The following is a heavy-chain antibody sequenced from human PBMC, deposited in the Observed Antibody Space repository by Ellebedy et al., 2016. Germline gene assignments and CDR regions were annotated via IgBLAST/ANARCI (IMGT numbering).Heavy chain of an antibody. Sequence: GESLKISCAASGFTFSTYVMHWVRQAPGKGLEWISVILHDGTNEFYADSVKGRFTISRDNSKNTLYLEVNRLRVEDTAIYYCARGRYHYGSGSYPFPFDYWGQGILVTVSS. V-gene: IGHV3-30-3*01. D-gene: IGHD3-10*01. CDR1: GFTFSTYV. J-gene: IGHJ4*02. CDR2: ILHDGTNE. CDR3: ARGRYHYGSGSYPFPFDY.